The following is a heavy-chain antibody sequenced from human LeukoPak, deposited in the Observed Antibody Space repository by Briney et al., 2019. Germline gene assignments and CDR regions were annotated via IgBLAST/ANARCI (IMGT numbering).Heavy chain of an antibody. CDR3: AKDRWLPES. V-gene: IGHV3-23*01. D-gene: IGHD6-19*01. Sequence: PGGSLRLSCAASGFTFSDYAMSWVRQAPGKGLEWVSGISGRGSSTYYADSVKGRFTVSRDNSKNTLYLQMDSLRAEDTAVYYCAKDRWLPESWGQGTLVTVSS. CDR2: ISGRGSST. J-gene: IGHJ5*02. CDR1: GFTFSDYA.